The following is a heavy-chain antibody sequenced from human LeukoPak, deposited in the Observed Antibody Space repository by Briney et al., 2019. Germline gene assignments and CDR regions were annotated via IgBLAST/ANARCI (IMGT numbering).Heavy chain of an antibody. V-gene: IGHV4-34*01. CDR2: INHSGST. D-gene: IGHD5-12*01. CDR3: ARGLGGYSY. CDR1: GGSFSGYY. J-gene: IGHJ4*02. Sequence: SETLSLTCAVYGGSFSGYYWSWIRQPPGKGLEWIGEINHSGSTNYNPSLKSRVTISVDTSKNQFSLKLSSVTAADTAVYYCARGLGGYSYWGQGALVTVSS.